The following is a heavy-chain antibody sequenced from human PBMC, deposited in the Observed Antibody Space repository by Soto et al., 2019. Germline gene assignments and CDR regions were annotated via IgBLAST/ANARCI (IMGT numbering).Heavy chain of an antibody. D-gene: IGHD5-12*01. CDR1: GYTFTSYA. CDR2: INAGNGNT. V-gene: IGHV1-3*01. Sequence: ASVKVSCKASGYTFTSYAMHWVRQAPGQRLEWMGWINAGNGNTKYSQKFQGRVTITRDTSASTAYMELSSLRSEDTAVYYCARAGGYSGYELPMEYYGMDVWGQGTKVTVSS. J-gene: IGHJ6*02. CDR3: ARAGGYSGYELPMEYYGMDV.